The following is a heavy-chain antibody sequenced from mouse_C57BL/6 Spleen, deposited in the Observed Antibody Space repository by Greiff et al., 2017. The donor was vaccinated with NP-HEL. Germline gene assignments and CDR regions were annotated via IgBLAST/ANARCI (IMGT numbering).Heavy chain of an antibody. CDR1: GYTFTSYW. CDR2: IYPGSGST. J-gene: IGHJ3*01. D-gene: IGHD2-4*01. V-gene: IGHV1-55*01. Sequence: QVQLQQPGAELVKPGASVKMSCKASGYTFTSYWITWGKQRPGQGLEWIGDIYPGSGSTNYNEKFKSKATLTVDKSSSTAYMQLSSLTSEGSAVYYFARREYYDYDDLAWFAYWGQGTLVTVSA. CDR3: ARREYYDYDDLAWFAY.